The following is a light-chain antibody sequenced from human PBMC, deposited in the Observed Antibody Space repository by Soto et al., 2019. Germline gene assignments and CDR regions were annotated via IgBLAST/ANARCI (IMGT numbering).Light chain of an antibody. Sequence: EIAMTQSPATLSVSPGERATLSCRTSQSVSSNLAWYQQKPGQAPRLLISGASTRSTGIPARFSGSGSGTEFTLTINSLQSEDVAIYYCQQDNNWPLTFGGGTKVEIK. J-gene: IGKJ4*01. V-gene: IGKV3-15*01. CDR1: QSVSSN. CDR2: GAS. CDR3: QQDNNWPLT.